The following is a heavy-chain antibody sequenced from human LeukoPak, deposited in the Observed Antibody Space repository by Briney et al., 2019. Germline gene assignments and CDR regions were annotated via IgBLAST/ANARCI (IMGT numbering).Heavy chain of an antibody. Sequence: SVKVSCKASGGTFSSYAISWVRQAPGQVLEWMGRIIPIFGIANYAQKFQGRVTITADKSTSTAYMELSSLRSEDTAVYYCARVPDIVVVPAAIPISWFDPWGQGTLVTVSS. CDR2: IIPIFGIA. D-gene: IGHD2-2*02. CDR1: GGTFSSYA. CDR3: ARVPDIVVVPAAIPISWFDP. V-gene: IGHV1-69*04. J-gene: IGHJ5*02.